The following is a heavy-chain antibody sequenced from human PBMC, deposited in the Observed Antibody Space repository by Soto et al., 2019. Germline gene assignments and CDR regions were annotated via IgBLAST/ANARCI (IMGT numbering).Heavy chain of an antibody. CDR2: IIPIFGTA. Sequence: SVKVSCKASGGTFSSYAISWVLQAPGQGLEWMGGIIPIFGTANYAQKFQGRVTITADESTSTAYMELSSLRSEDTAVYYCARDLRLASRGYFDYWGQGTLVTVSS. CDR3: ARDLRLASRGYFDY. J-gene: IGHJ4*02. V-gene: IGHV1-69*13. D-gene: IGHD2-15*01. CDR1: GGTFSSYA.